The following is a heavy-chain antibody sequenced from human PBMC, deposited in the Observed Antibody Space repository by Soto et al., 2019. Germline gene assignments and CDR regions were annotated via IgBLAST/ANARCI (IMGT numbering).Heavy chain of an antibody. V-gene: IGHV4-39*01. D-gene: IGHD2-21*01. CDR3: ARSAYSGGWLDY. CDR1: GGSISRSSYY. CDR2: IYYSGST. J-gene: IGHJ5*01. Sequence: NPSETLSLTCTVSGGSISRSSYYWGWIRQPPGKGLEWIGSIYYSGSTYYNPSLRSRVTISVDSSKNQFSLKLSYVTAADTAVYNCARSAYSGGWLDYWGHGTLVTVSS.